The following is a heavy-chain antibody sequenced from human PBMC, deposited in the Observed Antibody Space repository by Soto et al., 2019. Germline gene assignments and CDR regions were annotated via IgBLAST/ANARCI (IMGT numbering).Heavy chain of an antibody. CDR1: GFTFSIYA. CDR3: AKDGYCSGGSCYFDAFDI. J-gene: IGHJ3*02. D-gene: IGHD2-15*01. Sequence: GGSLRLSCAASGFTFSIYAMSWVRQAPGKGLEWVSAISGSGGSTYYADSVKGRFTISRDNSENTLYLQMNSLRAEGTAVYYCAKDGYCSGGSCYFDAFDIWGQGTMVTVSS. V-gene: IGHV3-23*01. CDR2: ISGSGGST.